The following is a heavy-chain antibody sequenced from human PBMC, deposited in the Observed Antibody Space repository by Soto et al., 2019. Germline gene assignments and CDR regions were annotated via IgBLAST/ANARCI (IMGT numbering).Heavy chain of an antibody. J-gene: IGHJ6*02. D-gene: IGHD4-17*01. Sequence: GGSLRLSCAASGFTFSSYAMSWVRQAPGKGLEWVSAISGSGGSTYYADSVKGRFTISRDNSKNKLYLQMNSLRAEDMAVYYCPHRVGVPTVPNGGYYYFYGMDVWGQGTTVTVSS. CDR3: PHRVGVPTVPNGGYYYFYGMDV. CDR2: ISGSGGST. V-gene: IGHV3-23*01. CDR1: GFTFSSYA.